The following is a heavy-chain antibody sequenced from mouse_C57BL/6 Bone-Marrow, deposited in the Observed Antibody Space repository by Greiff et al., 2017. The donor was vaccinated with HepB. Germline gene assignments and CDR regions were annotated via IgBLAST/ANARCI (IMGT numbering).Heavy chain of an antibody. CDR2: IYPGNSDT. Sequence: EVQLQQSGTVLARPGASVKMSCKTSGYTFTSYWMHWVKQRPGQGLEWIGAIYPGNSDTSYNQKFKGKAKLTAVTSASTAYMELSSLTNEDSAVYYCTRGIYYYGSNYFDYRGQGTTLPVSS. CDR3: TRGIYYYGSNYFDY. J-gene: IGHJ2*01. CDR1: GYTFTSYW. V-gene: IGHV1-5*01. D-gene: IGHD1-1*01.